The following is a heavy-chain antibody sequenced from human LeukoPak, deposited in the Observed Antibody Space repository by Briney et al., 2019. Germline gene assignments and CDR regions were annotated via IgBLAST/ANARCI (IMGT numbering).Heavy chain of an antibody. CDR1: GGSIKNYY. Sequence: SETLSLTCTVSGGSIKNYYWNWIRQPAGEGLEWIGRIHTSGSTNYNPSLKSRLTVSVDTSKNQFSLRLTSVTAADTAVYYCARDGGSGWYDYWGQGILVTVSS. CDR2: IHTSGST. CDR3: ARDGGSGWYDY. J-gene: IGHJ4*02. V-gene: IGHV4-4*07. D-gene: IGHD6-19*01.